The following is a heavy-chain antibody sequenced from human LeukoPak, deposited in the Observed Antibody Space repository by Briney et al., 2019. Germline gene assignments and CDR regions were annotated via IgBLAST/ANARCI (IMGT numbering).Heavy chain of an antibody. CDR3: ARPVGPAAPDAFDI. J-gene: IGHJ3*02. CDR1: GGSISSGDYY. D-gene: IGHD2-2*01. CDR2: IYYSGST. Sequence: SATLSLTCTVAGGSISSGDYYWSWIRQPPGKGLEWIGYIYYSGSTYYNPSLKSRVTISVDTSKNQFSLKLSSVTAADTAVYYCARPVGPAAPDAFDIWAQGTMVTVSS. V-gene: IGHV4-30-4*08.